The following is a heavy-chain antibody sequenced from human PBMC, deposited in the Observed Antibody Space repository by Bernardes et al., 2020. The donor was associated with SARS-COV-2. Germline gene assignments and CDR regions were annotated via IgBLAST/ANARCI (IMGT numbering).Heavy chain of an antibody. D-gene: IGHD3-16*01. CDR3: ARAVWGIWYFDL. CDR2: VNHSGRT. CDR1: VGSFNGYY. J-gene: IGHJ2*01. V-gene: IGHV4-34*01. Sequence: SETLSLTCAVYVGSFNGYYWSWIRQPPGKGLEWIGEVNHSGRTNYNPSLKGRVTLSVDTSKNQFSLKLSSVTAADTAVYYCARAVWGIWYFDLWGRGTLVTVSS.